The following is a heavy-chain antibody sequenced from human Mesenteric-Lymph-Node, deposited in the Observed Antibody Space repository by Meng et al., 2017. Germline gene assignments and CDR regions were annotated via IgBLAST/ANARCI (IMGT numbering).Heavy chain of an antibody. Sequence: GESLKISCAASGFTFSSYAMHWVRQAPGKGLEWVAVISYDGSNKYYADSVKGRFTISRDNSKNTLYLQMNSLRAEDTAVYYCARDRVYGDYGFDYWGQGTLVTVSS. J-gene: IGHJ4*02. CDR3: ARDRVYGDYGFDY. V-gene: IGHV3-30*01. D-gene: IGHD4-17*01. CDR2: ISYDGSNK. CDR1: GFTFSSYA.